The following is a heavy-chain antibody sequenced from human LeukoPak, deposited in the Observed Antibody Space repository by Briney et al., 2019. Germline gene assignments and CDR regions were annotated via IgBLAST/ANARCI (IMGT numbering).Heavy chain of an antibody. V-gene: IGHV3-66*01. CDR2: IYSGGNT. CDR3: ARDRSNFGLDV. D-gene: IGHD1-1*01. Sequence: GGSLRLSCAASGFTVSSNHMSWVRQAPGKGLEWVSVIYSGGNTYYADSVKDRFTISRDNSKNTLYLQMNSLRAEDTAVYYCARDRSNFGLDVWGQGTTVTVSS. J-gene: IGHJ6*02. CDR1: GFTVSSNH.